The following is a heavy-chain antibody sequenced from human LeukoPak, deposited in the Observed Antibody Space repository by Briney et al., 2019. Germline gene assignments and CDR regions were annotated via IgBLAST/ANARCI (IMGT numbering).Heavy chain of an antibody. J-gene: IGHJ3*02. CDR3: ARITATSDAFDI. V-gene: IGHV2-70*04. CDR2: IDRDDAK. Sequence: ESGPTLVKPTQTVTLTCTFSGFSLSTSGMRVSWIRQPPGKALEWLARIDRDDAKFYSKSLRTRLTISKDTSKNQVILIVTNMDPVDTATYYCARITATSDAFDIWGQGTVVTVSS. CDR1: GFSLSTSGMR.